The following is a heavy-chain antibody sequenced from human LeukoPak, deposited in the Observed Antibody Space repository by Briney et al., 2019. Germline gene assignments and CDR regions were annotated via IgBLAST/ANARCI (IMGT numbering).Heavy chain of an antibody. Sequence: ASVKVSCKASGGTFSSYAISWVRQAPGQGLEWMGGIIPIFGTANYAQKFQGRVTITADESTSTAYMELSSLRAEDTAVYYCAKADNYYQFFDYWGQGTLVTVSS. V-gene: IGHV1-69*13. CDR3: AKADNYYQFFDY. J-gene: IGHJ4*02. CDR2: IIPIFGTA. CDR1: GGTFSSYA. D-gene: IGHD3-10*01.